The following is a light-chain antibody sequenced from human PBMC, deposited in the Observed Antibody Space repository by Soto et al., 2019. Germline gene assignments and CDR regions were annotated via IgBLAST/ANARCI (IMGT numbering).Light chain of an antibody. Sequence: DIQMTQSPSTLSGSVGDRVTITCRASQTISSWLAWYQQKPGKAPKLLIYKASTLKSGVPSRFSGSGSGAEFTLTSSRLQPDDCATYCCQHYNSYSEAFGQGTKVELK. CDR2: KAS. J-gene: IGKJ1*01. CDR3: QHYNSYSEA. V-gene: IGKV1-5*03. CDR1: QTISSW.